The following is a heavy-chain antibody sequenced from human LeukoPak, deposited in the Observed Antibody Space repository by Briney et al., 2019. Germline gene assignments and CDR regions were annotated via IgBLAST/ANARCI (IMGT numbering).Heavy chain of an antibody. CDR2: INHGGST. D-gene: IGHD5-18*01. J-gene: IGHJ5*02. Sequence: PSETLSLTCAVYGGSFSGHDWTWIRQSPEKGLEWMGAINHGGSTNYNPSLKTRVTISLDTSKNQFSLKLSSVTAADTAVDYCARGTMAIQLPAAQRFDPWGQGTLVTVSS. CDR3: ARGTMAIQLPAAQRFDP. V-gene: IGHV4-34*01. CDR1: GGSFSGHD.